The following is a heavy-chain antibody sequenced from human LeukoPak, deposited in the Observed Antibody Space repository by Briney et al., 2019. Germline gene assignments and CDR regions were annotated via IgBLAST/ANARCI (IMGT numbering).Heavy chain of an antibody. CDR3: AKDLEVAPPARYFDY. CDR1: GFTFSSYG. J-gene: IGHJ4*02. V-gene: IGHV3-30*02. CDR2: IRYDGSSK. D-gene: IGHD2-2*01. Sequence: GGSLRLSCAASGFTFSSYGMHWVRQAPGKGLEWVAFIRYDGSSKYYADSVKGRFTISRDNSKNTLYLQMDSLRPEDTAVYYCAKDLEVAPPARYFDYWGQGTLVTVSS.